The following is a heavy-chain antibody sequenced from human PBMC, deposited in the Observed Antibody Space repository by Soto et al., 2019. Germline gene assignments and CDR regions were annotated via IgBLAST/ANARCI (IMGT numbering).Heavy chain of an antibody. Sequence: ASVKVSCKASGYTFTGYYMHWVRQAPGQGLEWMGWINPNSGGTNYAQKFQGRVTMTRDTSISTAYMELSRLRSDDTAVYYCARTYYDFWSGYYMTPHLDYWGQGTLVTVSS. D-gene: IGHD3-3*01. V-gene: IGHV1-2*02. CDR2: INPNSGGT. CDR1: GYTFTGYY. J-gene: IGHJ4*02. CDR3: ARTYYDFWSGYYMTPHLDY.